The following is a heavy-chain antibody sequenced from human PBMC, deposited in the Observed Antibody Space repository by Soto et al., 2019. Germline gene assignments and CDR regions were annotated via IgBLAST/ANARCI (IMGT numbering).Heavy chain of an antibody. D-gene: IGHD3-10*01. J-gene: IGHJ6*02. CDR2: INPNSGTT. Sequence: QVQLVQSGAEVKKPGASVKVSCKASGYTFTDYYMHWVRQAPGQRLEWMGWINPNSGTTNYAQKFQGWVSMTRDTSITTVYMEVSRLRSDDPAVYYCARVPRGVYYGLEVWGQGTTVTVSS. V-gene: IGHV1-2*04. CDR1: GYTFTDYY. CDR3: ARVPRGVYYGLEV.